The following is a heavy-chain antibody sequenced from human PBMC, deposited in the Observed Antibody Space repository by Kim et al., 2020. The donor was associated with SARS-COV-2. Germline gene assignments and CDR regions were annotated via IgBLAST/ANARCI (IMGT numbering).Heavy chain of an antibody. V-gene: IGHV1-2*02. D-gene: IGHD6-6*01. J-gene: IGHJ5*02. Sequence: ASVKVSCKASGYTFTGYYMHWVRQAPGQGLEWMGWINPNSGGTNYAQKFQGRVTMTRDTSISTAYMELSRLRSDDTAVYYCARAAGNYRVFYDWFDPWGQGTLVTVSS. CDR2: INPNSGGT. CDR3: ARAAGNYRVFYDWFDP. CDR1: GYTFTGYY.